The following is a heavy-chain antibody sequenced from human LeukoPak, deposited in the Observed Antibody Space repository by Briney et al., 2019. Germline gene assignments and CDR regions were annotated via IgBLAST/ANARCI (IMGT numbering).Heavy chain of an antibody. CDR1: GYTLTNYA. D-gene: IGHD3-10*01. V-gene: IGHV1-3*01. CDR2: INPGNGDT. CDR3: ARKEFGHLPGFDY. J-gene: IGHJ4*02. Sequence: ASVKVSCKASGYTLTNYAMHWVHQAPGQSLEWVGYINPGNGDTKSSWQFQGRVTLARDTSTSTVYLDISSLTSEDTAVYFCARKEFGHLPGFDYWGQGTLVTVSS.